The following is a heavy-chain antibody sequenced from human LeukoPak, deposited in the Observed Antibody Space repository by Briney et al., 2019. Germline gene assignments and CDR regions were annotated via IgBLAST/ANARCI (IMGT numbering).Heavy chain of an antibody. J-gene: IGHJ4*02. Sequence: SETLSLTCTVSGGSISSYYWSWIRQPPGKGLEWVGEINHSGSTNYNPSLKSRVTISVDTSKNQFYLKLSSVTAADTAVYYCARGVYSIVPDAKFEGYYFDYWGQGTLVTVSS. CDR2: INHSGST. CDR3: ARGVYSIVPDAKFEGYYFDY. V-gene: IGHV4-34*01. D-gene: IGHD2-2*01. CDR1: GGSISSYY.